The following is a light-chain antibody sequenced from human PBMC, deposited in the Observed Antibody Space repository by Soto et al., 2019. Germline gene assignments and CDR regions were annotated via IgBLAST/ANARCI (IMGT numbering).Light chain of an antibody. V-gene: IGLV1-47*01. CDR2: MNN. CDR3: ASWDDSLSGYV. J-gene: IGLJ1*01. Sequence: QSVLTQPPSASGNPGQRVTISCSGSTSNILRNYVYWYRQLPGTAPRLLISMNNQRPSGVPDRFSGSKSGTSASLAISGLRSEDEADYYCASWDDSLSGYVFGTGTKLTVL. CDR1: TSNILRNY.